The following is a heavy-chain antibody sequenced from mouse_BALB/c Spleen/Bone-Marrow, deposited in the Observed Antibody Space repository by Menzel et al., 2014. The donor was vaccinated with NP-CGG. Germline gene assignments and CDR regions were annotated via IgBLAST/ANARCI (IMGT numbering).Heavy chain of an antibody. D-gene: IGHD4-1*01. J-gene: IGHJ2*01. V-gene: IGHV2-9*02. CDR1: GFSLTSYG. Sequence: QVQLQQSGPGLVAPSQSLSITCTVSGFSLTSYGVHWVRQPPGKGLVWLGVICAGGSTNYNSAIMSRLSISKDSSKSQVFLKMNSLQTGDTAMYYCARDRTGSGFDYWGQGTTLTVSS. CDR2: ICAGGST. CDR3: ARDRTGSGFDY.